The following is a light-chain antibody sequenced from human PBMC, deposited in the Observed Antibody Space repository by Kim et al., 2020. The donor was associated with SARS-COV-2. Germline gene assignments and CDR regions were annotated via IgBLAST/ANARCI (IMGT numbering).Light chain of an antibody. CDR2: GAS. CDR3: QQYGQT. CDR1: QSVSSN. V-gene: IGKV3-15*01. J-gene: IGKJ1*01. Sequence: TLSVSPGESATLSCRASQSVSSNLAWYQQKPGQAPRLLIYGASTRATGIPARFSGSGSGTEFTLTISSLQSEDFAVYYCQQYGQTFGQGTKVDIK.